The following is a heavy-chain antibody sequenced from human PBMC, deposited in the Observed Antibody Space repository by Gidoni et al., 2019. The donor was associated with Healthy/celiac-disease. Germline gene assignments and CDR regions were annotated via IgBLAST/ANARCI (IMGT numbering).Heavy chain of an antibody. J-gene: IGHJ4*02. V-gene: IGHV5-51*01. Sequence: IYPGDSDTRYSPSFQGQVTISADKSISTAYLQWSSLKASDTAMYYCARTRSTRWFGESYFDYWGQGTLVTVSS. D-gene: IGHD3-10*01. CDR3: ARTRSTRWFGESYFDY. CDR2: IYPGDSDT.